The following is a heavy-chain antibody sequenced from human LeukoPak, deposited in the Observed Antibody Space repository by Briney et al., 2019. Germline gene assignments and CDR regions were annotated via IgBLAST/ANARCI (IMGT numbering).Heavy chain of an antibody. CDR3: AKDYYGSGSYILDY. J-gene: IGHJ4*02. CDR2: IRYDGSNK. Sequence: GGSLRLTCAASGFTFSSYGMHWVRQAPGKGLEWVAFIRYDGSNKYYADSVKGRFTISRDNSKNTLYLQMNSLRAEDTAVYYCAKDYYGSGSYILDYWGQGTLVTVSS. CDR1: GFTFSSYG. V-gene: IGHV3-30*02. D-gene: IGHD3-10*01.